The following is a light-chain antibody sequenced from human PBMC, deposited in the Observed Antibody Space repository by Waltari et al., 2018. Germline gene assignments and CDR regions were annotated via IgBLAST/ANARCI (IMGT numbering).Light chain of an antibody. CDR1: QSVSSN. CDR3: QQYNNWPLT. V-gene: IGKV3-15*01. Sequence: SVSPGERATLSCRASQSVSSNLAWYQQKRGQAPRLLIYGASTRATGIPARFSGSGSGTEFTLTISSMQSEDFAVYYCQQYNNWPLTVGGGTKVEIK. J-gene: IGKJ4*01. CDR2: GAS.